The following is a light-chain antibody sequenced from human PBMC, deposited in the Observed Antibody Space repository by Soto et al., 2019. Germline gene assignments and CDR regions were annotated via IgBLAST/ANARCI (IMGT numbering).Light chain of an antibody. CDR2: VAS. Sequence: EMGLTQSTGTLSLSPGEPATLACRASQGVTPAYLAWYQHIPGQAPRLLIYVASTRAAGIPDRFSGSGSGTDFTRTISGLEAVDVAVYCCQQYGCSPLFTFSPGTRVDFK. CDR3: QQYGCSPLFT. V-gene: IGKV3-20*01. J-gene: IGKJ3*01. CDR1: QGVTPAY.